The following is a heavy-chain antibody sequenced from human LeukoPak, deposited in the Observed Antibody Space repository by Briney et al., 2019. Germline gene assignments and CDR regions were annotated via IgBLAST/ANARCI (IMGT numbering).Heavy chain of an antibody. CDR2: ISWNSGSI. CDR3: AKDWNGYDILTGFQH. Sequence: GGSLRLSCAASGFTFDDYAMHWVRQAPGKGLEWVSGISWNSGSIGYADSVKGRFTTSRDDAKNSLYLQMNSLRAEDTALYYCAKDWNGYDILTGFQHWGQGTLVTVSS. CDR1: GFTFDDYA. D-gene: IGHD3-9*01. J-gene: IGHJ1*01. V-gene: IGHV3-9*01.